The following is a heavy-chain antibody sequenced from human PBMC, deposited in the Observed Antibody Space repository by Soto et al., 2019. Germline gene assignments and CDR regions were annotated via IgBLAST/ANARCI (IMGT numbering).Heavy chain of an antibody. CDR2: TFSGGNT. D-gene: IGHD2-21*01. Sequence: ELQLVETGGGLSQTGGSLRLSCAASGFSISSHYIAWVRQPPGKGLEWVSTTFSGGNTEYAASVKGRCSISRDNYKNTLYLQMDNLRVEDTAVYYCARKPPSAIQGWAFGMDVWGQGTTVSVSS. CDR1: GFSISSHY. J-gene: IGHJ6*02. CDR3: ARKPPSAIQGWAFGMDV. V-gene: IGHV3-53*02.